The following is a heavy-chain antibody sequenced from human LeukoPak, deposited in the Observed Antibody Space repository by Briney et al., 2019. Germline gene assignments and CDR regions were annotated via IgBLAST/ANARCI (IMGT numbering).Heavy chain of an antibody. Sequence: RASVKVSRKASGYTFTSYGISWVRQAPGQGLEWMGWISAYNGNTNYAQKLQGRVTMTTDTSTSTAYMELRSLRSDDTAVYYCAGMLGRVWGWVLLLNDFWGKRAT. CDR3: AGMLGRVWGWVLLLNDF. CDR2: ISAYNGNT. D-gene: IGHD3-16*01. CDR1: GYTFTSYG. J-gene: IGHJ6*01. V-gene: IGHV1-18*01.